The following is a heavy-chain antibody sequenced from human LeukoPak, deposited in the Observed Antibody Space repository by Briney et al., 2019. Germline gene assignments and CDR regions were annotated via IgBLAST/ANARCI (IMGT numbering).Heavy chain of an antibody. D-gene: IGHD2-15*01. CDR1: GFTFDDYA. J-gene: IGHJ5*02. CDR3: AKVVVAATAWWFDP. V-gene: IGHV3-9*01. Sequence: PGGSLRLSCAASGFTFDDYAMHWVRQAPGKGLEWVSGISWNSGSIGYADSVKGRFTISRDNAKNSLYLQMNSLRAEDTALYYCAKVVVAATAWWFDPWGQGTLVTVSS. CDR2: ISWNSGSI.